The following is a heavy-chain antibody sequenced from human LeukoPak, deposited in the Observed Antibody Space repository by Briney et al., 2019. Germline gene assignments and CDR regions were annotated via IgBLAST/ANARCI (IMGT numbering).Heavy chain of an antibody. CDR2: IYYRGSP. V-gene: IGHV4-59*01. J-gene: IGHJ3*02. Sequence: KPSETLSLTCSVSGGSISSYYWSRIRQPPGKGLEWVGYIYYRGSPNYNPSLKSRVTISEDASKNQFSLKLTSVTAADTAVYYCARREGTWGAFDIWGQGTMVTVSS. CDR1: GGSISSYY. D-gene: IGHD7-27*01. CDR3: ARREGTWGAFDI.